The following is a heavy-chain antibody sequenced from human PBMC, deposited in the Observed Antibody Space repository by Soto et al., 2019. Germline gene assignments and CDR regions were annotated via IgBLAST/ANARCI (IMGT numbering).Heavy chain of an antibody. CDR1: GGSISSSY. V-gene: IGHV4-59*01. CDR2: IYYSGST. Sequence: SEILSLTCTVSGGSISSSYWSWIRQPPGKGLEWIGYIYYSGSTYYNPSLKSRVTLSVDRSKNQFSLKLTSVTVADTAVYFCARDGRLMLRGFSFYNGMDVWGQGTTVTVSS. D-gene: IGHD3-10*01. CDR3: ARDGRLMLRGFSFYNGMDV. J-gene: IGHJ6*02.